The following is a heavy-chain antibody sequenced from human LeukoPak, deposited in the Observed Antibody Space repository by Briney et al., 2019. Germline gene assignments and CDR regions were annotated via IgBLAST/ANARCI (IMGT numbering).Heavy chain of an antibody. Sequence: QPGGSLRLSCSASGFAFSGREMAWVRHAPGKGLEWVSYISSNGKTILHADPVKGRITISRDNAKKSLYLQLGGLRVEDSAFYYCVRASYTGFDLHFDQWGQGTLVTVSS. CDR3: VRASYTGFDLHFDQ. CDR2: ISSNGKTI. CDR1: GFAFSGRE. V-gene: IGHV3-48*03. J-gene: IGHJ4*02. D-gene: IGHD5-12*01.